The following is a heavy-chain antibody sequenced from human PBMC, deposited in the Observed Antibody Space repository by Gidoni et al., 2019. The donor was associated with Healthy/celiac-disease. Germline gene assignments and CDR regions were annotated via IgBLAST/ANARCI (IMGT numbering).Heavy chain of an antibody. CDR3: ARHIGIVGATAAGYYYYYMDV. CDR2: IYPGDSDT. D-gene: IGHD1-26*01. Sequence: EVQLVQSGAEVKKPGASLKISCKGSGYSFTSYWIGWVRQMPGKGLEWMGIIYPGDSDTRYSPSFQGQVTISADKSISTAYLQWSSLKASDTAMYYCARHIGIVGATAAGYYYYYMDVWGKGTTVTVSS. J-gene: IGHJ6*03. CDR1: GYSFTSYW. V-gene: IGHV5-51*01.